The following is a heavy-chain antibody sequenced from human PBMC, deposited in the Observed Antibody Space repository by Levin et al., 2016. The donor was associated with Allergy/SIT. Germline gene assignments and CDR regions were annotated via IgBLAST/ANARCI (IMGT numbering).Heavy chain of an antibody. Sequence: ASVKVSCKASGYTFSTYGITWVRQAPGQGPEWMGWINTYNGNTYYAQKLQGRVTMTSDTSTTTVYMELKSLRSDDTAVYYCARDYYDSGSHPGRTYFDTFDVWGQGTMVTVSS. CDR3: ARDYYDSGSHPGRTYFDTFDV. CDR1: GYTFSTYG. J-gene: IGHJ3*01. V-gene: IGHV1-18*01. D-gene: IGHD3-10*01. CDR2: INTYNGNT.